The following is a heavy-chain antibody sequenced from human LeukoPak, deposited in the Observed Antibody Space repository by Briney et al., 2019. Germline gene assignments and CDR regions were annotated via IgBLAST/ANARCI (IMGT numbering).Heavy chain of an antibody. CDR1: GFRFDDYG. D-gene: IGHD2-2*01. CDR2: TNWDGAGT. V-gene: IGHV3-20*04. CDR3: GRVYCSTTSCYDYYDYYMDV. J-gene: IGHJ6*03. Sequence: GGSLRLSCAASGFRFDDYGMSWVRHAPGKGLEWVSGTNWDGAGTGYADSVKGRFTISRDNVKNFLYLQMNSLRVEDTALYFCGRVYCSTTSCYDYYDYYMDVWGKGTTVTVSS.